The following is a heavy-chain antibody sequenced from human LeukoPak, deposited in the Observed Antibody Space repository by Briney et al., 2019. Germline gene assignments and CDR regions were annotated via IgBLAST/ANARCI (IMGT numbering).Heavy chain of an antibody. V-gene: IGHV3-7*01. Sequence: GGSLRLSCAASGFTFSSHWMSWVRQAPGKGLEWVANIKKDGSEKYYVDAVKGRFTIFRDNAKDSVYLQMNSLRAEDSATYYCVREGFYFFDFWGQGTLVTVSS. CDR2: IKKDGSEK. CDR1: GFTFSSHW. CDR3: VREGFYFFDF. J-gene: IGHJ4*01.